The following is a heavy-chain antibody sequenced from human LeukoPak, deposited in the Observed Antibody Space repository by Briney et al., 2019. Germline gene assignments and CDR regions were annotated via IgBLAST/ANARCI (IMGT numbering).Heavy chain of an antibody. J-gene: IGHJ4*02. Sequence: ASETLSLTCTVSGGSISSSSYYWGWIRQPPGKGLEWIGSIYYSGSTYYNPSLKSRVTISVDTSKNQFSLKLSSVTAADTAVYYCARDGMILAAAGTLHYWGQGTLVTVSS. CDR3: ARDGMILAAAGTLHY. CDR1: GGSISSSSYY. V-gene: IGHV4-39*07. D-gene: IGHD6-13*01. CDR2: IYYSGST.